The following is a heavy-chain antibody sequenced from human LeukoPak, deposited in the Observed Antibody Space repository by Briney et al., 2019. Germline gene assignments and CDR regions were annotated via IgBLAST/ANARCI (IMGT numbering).Heavy chain of an antibody. V-gene: IGHV3-23*01. CDR3: AKDGEVLRYFDWLSAPLDY. Sequence: GGSLRLSCAVSGFRLSDYSMNWVRQAPGKGLEWVSAISASGGSTYYADSVKGRFTISRDNSKNTLYLQMNSLRAEDTAVYYCAKDGEVLRYFDWLSAPLDYWGQGTLVTVSS. CDR1: GFRLSDYS. J-gene: IGHJ4*02. CDR2: ISASGGST. D-gene: IGHD3-9*01.